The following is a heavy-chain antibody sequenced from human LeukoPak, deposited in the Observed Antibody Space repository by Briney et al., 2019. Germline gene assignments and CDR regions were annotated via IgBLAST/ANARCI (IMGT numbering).Heavy chain of an antibody. CDR3: AKDAGSYGDYNSWYFDL. J-gene: IGHJ2*01. Sequence: GGSLRLSCAASGFTFISYAMSWVRQAPGKGLEWVSAISGSGGNTYYGDSVKGRFTMSRDNSKNTLYLQMSSLRAEDTAVYYCAKDAGSYGDYNSWYFDLWGRGTLVTFSS. CDR1: GFTFISYA. CDR2: ISGSGGNT. V-gene: IGHV3-23*01. D-gene: IGHD4-17*01.